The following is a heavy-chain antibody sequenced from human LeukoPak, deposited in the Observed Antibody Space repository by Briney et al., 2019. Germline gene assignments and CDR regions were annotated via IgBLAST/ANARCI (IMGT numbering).Heavy chain of an antibody. CDR3: VRGTRSNSF. J-gene: IGHJ4*02. Sequence: PGGSLRLSCAPSGFTFSTYWMGWVRQAPGKGLEWLANINQGGSEKYYVDSVKGRFTISRDNAKNSLFLQMNSLRAEDTAVYYCVRGTRSNSFWGQGTQVTVSS. CDR1: GFTFSTYW. D-gene: IGHD6-6*01. V-gene: IGHV3-7*01. CDR2: INQGGSEK.